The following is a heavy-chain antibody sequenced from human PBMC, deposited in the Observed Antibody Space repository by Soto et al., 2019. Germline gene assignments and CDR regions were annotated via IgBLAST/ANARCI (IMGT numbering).Heavy chain of an antibody. J-gene: IGHJ5*02. Sequence: ASVKVSCKASGYTFTSYGISWVRQAPGQGLEWMGWISAYNGNTNYAQKLQGRVTMTTDTSTSTAYMELRSLRSDDTAVYYCARDFPSTVVTSPSTNWFDPWGQVTLVTVSS. D-gene: IGHD4-17*01. CDR1: GYTFTSYG. CDR3: ARDFPSTVVTSPSTNWFDP. CDR2: ISAYNGNT. V-gene: IGHV1-18*04.